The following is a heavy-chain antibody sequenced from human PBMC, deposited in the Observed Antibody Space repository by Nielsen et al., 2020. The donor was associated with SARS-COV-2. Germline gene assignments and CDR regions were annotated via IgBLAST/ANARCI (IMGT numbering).Heavy chain of an antibody. V-gene: IGHV1-46*01. J-gene: IGHJ4*02. CDR3: ARAVRIAVAGPGY. CDR2: INPSGGST. Sequence: ASVKVSCKASGYAFTSYYIHWARQAPGQGLEWMGIINPSGGSTSYAQKFQGRVTMTRDTSTSTVYMELSSLRSEDTAVYYCARAVRIAVAGPGYWGQGTLVTVSS. CDR1: GYAFTSYY. D-gene: IGHD6-19*01.